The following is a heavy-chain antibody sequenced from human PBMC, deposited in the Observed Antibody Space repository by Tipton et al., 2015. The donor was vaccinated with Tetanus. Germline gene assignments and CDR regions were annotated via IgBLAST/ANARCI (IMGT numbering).Heavy chain of an antibody. Sequence: TLSLTCTVSGDSITSSHYYWGWVRQTPGKGLEWIGSIYYSGSTYDSPSLKSRVTMSVDTSKNQFSLKLSSVIAADTAMYYCARWTASGKGAFDIWGQGTMVTVSS. CDR2: IYYSGST. CDR3: ARWTASGKGAFDI. J-gene: IGHJ3*02. CDR1: GDSITSSHYY. V-gene: IGHV4-39*01. D-gene: IGHD3/OR15-3a*01.